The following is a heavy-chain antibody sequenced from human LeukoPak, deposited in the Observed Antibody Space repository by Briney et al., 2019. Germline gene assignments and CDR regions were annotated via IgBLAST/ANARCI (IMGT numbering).Heavy chain of an antibody. J-gene: IGHJ6*03. V-gene: IGHV3-64*01. CDR1: GFTFSSYA. D-gene: IGHD3-3*01. CDR3: ARDRGITICGVVGYYMDV. Sequence: GGSLRLSCAASGFTFSSYAMHWVRQAPRKGLEYVSDISSNGGSTYYANSVRGRFTISRDNSKNTLYLQMHSLRAEDMAVYYCARDRGITICGVVGYYMDVWGKGTTVTVSS. CDR2: ISSNGGST.